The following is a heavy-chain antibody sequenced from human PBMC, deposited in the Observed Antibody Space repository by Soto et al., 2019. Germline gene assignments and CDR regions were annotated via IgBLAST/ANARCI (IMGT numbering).Heavy chain of an antibody. CDR3: ARDRGYSGYGDY. CDR1: GYTFTSYG. D-gene: IGHD5-12*01. J-gene: IGHJ4*02. Sequence: QVQLVQSGAEVKKPGASVKVSCKASGYTFTSYGISWVRQAPGQGLEWMGWISAYNGNTNYAQKLQGRVTMTTDTSTSTAHMALRSLRSDETAVYYCARDRGYSGYGDYWGQGTLVTVSS. CDR2: ISAYNGNT. V-gene: IGHV1-18*01.